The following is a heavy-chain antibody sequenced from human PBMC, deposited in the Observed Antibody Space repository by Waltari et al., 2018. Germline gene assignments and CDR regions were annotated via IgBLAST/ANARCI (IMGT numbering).Heavy chain of an antibody. V-gene: IGHV1-8*01. D-gene: IGHD3-16*01. CDR1: GYTFGDHV. CDR2: MDPKKGKT. Sequence: QVQLVQSGAELKKPGASVEVSCKTSGYTFGDHVINGVRRAPGLGLGWGGWMDPKKGKTGCERKSEGRLTMTRNISRSTAYMELRGLTSDDTAVYFCARDGALGAAPYRWLDSWGRGTLVTVSS. CDR3: ARDGALGAAPYRWLDS. J-gene: IGHJ5*01.